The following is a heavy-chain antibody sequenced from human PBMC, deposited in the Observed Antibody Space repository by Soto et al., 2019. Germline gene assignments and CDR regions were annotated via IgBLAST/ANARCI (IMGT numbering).Heavy chain of an antibody. D-gene: IGHD2-2*01. V-gene: IGHV3-11*06. CDR2: LCGSSDNI. CDR3: VRDSARIVVVPPGDGDNSLDP. Sequence: GRDLLLPRSGSAVILRAYFKMLARLGPGKGLGWVSFLCGSSDNIKYADSVKGRFTITRDNAKNSLYLQMNSLRAEDTAVYYCVRDSARIVVVPPGDGDNSLDPWGQGTLVTVST. CDR1: AVILRAYF. J-gene: IGHJ5*02.